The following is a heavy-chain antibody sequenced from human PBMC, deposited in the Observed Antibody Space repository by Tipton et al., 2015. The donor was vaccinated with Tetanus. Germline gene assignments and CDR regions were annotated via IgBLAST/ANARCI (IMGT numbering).Heavy chain of an antibody. Sequence: SLRLSCAASGFTFSSYNMNWVRQAPGKGLEWVSRISGTGTTVDYADSVKGRFTISRDNARNSLYLQINSLRDEDTAIYYCASDFRPIFGVAQPFDPWGQGTLVTVSS. CDR3: ASDFRPIFGVAQPFDP. CDR2: ISGTGTTV. J-gene: IGHJ5*02. D-gene: IGHD3-3*01. CDR1: GFTFSSYN. V-gene: IGHV3-48*02.